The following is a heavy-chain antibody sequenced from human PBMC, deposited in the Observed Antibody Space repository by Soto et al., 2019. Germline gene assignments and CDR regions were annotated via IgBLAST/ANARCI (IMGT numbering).Heavy chain of an antibody. CDR2: FDPEDGET. CDR1: GYTLTELS. D-gene: IGHD3-22*01. CDR3: ATLVTYYDSSGYEYYFDY. V-gene: IGHV1-24*01. J-gene: IGHJ4*02. Sequence: ASVKVSCKVSGYTLTELSMHWVRQAPGKGLEWMGGFDPEDGETIYAQKFQGRVTMTEDTSTDTAYMELSSLRSEDMAVYYCATLVTYYDSSGYEYYFDYWGQGTLVTVSS.